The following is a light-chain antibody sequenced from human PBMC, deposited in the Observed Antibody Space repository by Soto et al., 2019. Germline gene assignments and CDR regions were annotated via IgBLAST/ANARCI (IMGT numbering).Light chain of an antibody. J-gene: IGKJ2*01. CDR3: QQYINGYT. CDR1: QSVSSS. V-gene: IGKV3-15*01. Sequence: EVVMTQSPATLSVFPGERVTLSCRASQSVSSSLAWYQQKPGQAPRLLIYSASTRATGIPARFSGSGSGTEFTLTISSLKSEDFAVYYCQQYINGYTFGQGNKLEIK. CDR2: SAS.